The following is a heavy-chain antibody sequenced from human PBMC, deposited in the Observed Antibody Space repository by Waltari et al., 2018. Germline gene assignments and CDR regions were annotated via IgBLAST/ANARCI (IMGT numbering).Heavy chain of an antibody. D-gene: IGHD6-13*01. CDR2: MNPNSGNT. J-gene: IGHJ4*02. CDR1: GYTFTSYD. V-gene: IGHV1-8*01. CDR3: ARGAYGSSWEFDY. Sequence: QVQLVQSGVEVKKPGASVKVSCKASGYTFTSYDINWVRRATGQGPEWMGGMNPNSGNTGYAQKFQGRVTMTRNTSISTAYMELSRLRSEDTAVYYCARGAYGSSWEFDYWGQGTLVTVSS.